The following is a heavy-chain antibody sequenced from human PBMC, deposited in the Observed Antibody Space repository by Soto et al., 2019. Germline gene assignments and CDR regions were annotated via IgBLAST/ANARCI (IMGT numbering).Heavy chain of an antibody. J-gene: IGHJ3*02. Sequence: SETLSLTCTVSGGSISSGDYYWSWIRQPPGKGLEWIGYIYYSGSTYYNPSLKSRVTISVDTSKNQFSLKLSSVTAADTAVYYCARYGSASGYLDAFDIWGQGTMVTVSS. CDR2: IYYSGST. D-gene: IGHD3-10*01. CDR1: GGSISSGDYY. V-gene: IGHV4-30-4*01. CDR3: ARYGSASGYLDAFDI.